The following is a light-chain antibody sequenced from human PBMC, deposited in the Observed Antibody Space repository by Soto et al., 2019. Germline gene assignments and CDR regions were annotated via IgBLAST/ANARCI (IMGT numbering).Light chain of an antibody. Sequence: DIQMTQSPSTLSASVGDRVSITCRASQSISSRLAWYQQKPGKAPKLLIYKTSSLESGVPSRFSGSGSGTEFTLTISSLQPDDFATYYCQQYESHSPFRGGTKVEIK. J-gene: IGKJ4*02. CDR1: QSISSR. V-gene: IGKV1-5*03. CDR3: QQYESHSP. CDR2: KTS.